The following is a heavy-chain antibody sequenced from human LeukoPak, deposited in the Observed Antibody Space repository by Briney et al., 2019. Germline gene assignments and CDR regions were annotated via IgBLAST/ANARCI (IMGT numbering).Heavy chain of an antibody. CDR3: ARLGAGPTYYDFWSGYSSFYFDY. CDR1: GGSTSSGNYY. D-gene: IGHD3-3*01. CDR2: IYYSGNT. Sequence: KSSETLFLTCTVSGGSTSSGNYYWGWIRQPPGKGLEWIGGIYYSGNTYYNPSLKSRVTISVDTSKNQFSLKLSSVTAADTAVYYCARLGAGPTYYDFWSGYSSFYFDYWGQGTLVTVSS. J-gene: IGHJ4*02. V-gene: IGHV4-39*01.